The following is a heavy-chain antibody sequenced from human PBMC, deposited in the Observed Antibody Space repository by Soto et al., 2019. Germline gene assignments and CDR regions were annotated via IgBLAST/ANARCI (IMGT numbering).Heavy chain of an antibody. Sequence: SETLSLTYAVYGKSLSCYYWSWIRQPPGKALEWIGEINHSGNTNYNPSLKSRVTISVDTSKNQLFLNLSSVTAADTAMYYCARHHVRGRTIAGAAEFWGQGTLVTVSS. V-gene: IGHV4-34*01. CDR3: ARHHVRGRTIAGAAEF. J-gene: IGHJ4*02. CDR2: INHSGNT. D-gene: IGHD1-26*01. CDR1: GKSLSCYY.